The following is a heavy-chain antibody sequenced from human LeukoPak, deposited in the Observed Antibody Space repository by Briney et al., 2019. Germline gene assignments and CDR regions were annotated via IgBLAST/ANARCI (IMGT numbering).Heavy chain of an antibody. CDR1: GYTFTGYY. D-gene: IGHD3-10*01. Sequence: ASVKVSCKASGYTFTGYYMHWVRQAPGQGLEWMGWINPNSGGTNYAQKFQGWVTMTRDTSISTAYMELSRLRSDDTAVYYCARGRPMVRGVTDLYYFDYWGQETLVTVSS. CDR2: INPNSGGT. V-gene: IGHV1-2*04. J-gene: IGHJ4*02. CDR3: ARGRPMVRGVTDLYYFDY.